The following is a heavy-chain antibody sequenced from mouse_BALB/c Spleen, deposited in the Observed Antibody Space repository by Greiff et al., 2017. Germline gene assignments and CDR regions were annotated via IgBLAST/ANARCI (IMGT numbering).Heavy chain of an antibody. J-gene: IGHJ2*01. V-gene: IGHV1S81*02. CDR3: TSYYGSSYYFDY. D-gene: IGHD1-1*01. Sequence: QVQLQQSGAELVKPGASVTLSCKASGYTFTSYYMYWVKQRPGQGLEWIGEINPSNGGTNFNEKFKSKATLTVDKSSSTAYMQLSSLTSEDSAVYYCTSYYGSSYYFDYWGQGTTLTVSS. CDR1: GYTFTSYY. CDR2: INPSNGGT.